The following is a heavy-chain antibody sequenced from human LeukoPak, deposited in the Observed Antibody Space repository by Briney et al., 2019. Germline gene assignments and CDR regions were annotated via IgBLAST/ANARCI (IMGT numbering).Heavy chain of an antibody. CDR2: MYYSGST. Sequence: SETLSLTCTVSGGSISSGSYYWSWIRQPAGKGLEWIGSMYYSGSTYYKRSLKSRVTISGDTSKNQFSLKLSSVTAADTAVYYCARGVVIAPQTFDYWGQGTLVTVSS. CDR3: ARGVVIAPQTFDY. CDR1: GGSISSGSYY. V-gene: IGHV4-39*07. J-gene: IGHJ4*02. D-gene: IGHD2-21*01.